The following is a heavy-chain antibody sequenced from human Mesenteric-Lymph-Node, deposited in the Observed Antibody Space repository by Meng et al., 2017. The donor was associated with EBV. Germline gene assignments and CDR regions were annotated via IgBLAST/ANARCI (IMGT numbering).Heavy chain of an antibody. D-gene: IGHD1-7*01. CDR2: VFHIGST. J-gene: IGHJ1*01. CDR1: GGSISGNNW. Sequence: QVQLQGSGPGLVKPSGTLSLTCAGSGGSISGNNWWSWIRQPPGKGLEWIGEVFHIGSTNYNPSLKSRVTISLDKSKNQFSLKLTSVTAADTAVYFCARVSEISGTWLDCWGQGTLVTVSS. CDR3: ARVSEISGTWLDC. V-gene: IGHV4-4*02.